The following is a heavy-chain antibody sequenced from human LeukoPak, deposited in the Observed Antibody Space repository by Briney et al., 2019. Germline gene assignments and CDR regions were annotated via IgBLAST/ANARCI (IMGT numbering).Heavy chain of an antibody. J-gene: IGHJ4*02. CDR2: INHSGST. CDR3: ARVAHLYYDSSGYPDY. V-gene: IGHV4-34*01. Sequence: SETLSLTCAVYGGSFSGYYWSWIRQPPGRGLEWIGEINHSGSTSYNPSLKSRVTISVDTSKNQFSLKLSSVTAADTAVYYCARVAHLYYDSSGYPDYWGQGTLVTVSS. CDR1: GGSFSGYY. D-gene: IGHD3-22*01.